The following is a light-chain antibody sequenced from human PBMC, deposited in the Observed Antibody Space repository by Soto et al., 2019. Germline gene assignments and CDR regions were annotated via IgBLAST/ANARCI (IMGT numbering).Light chain of an antibody. V-gene: IGKV2-24*01. CDR3: MQATPPYT. CDR1: QSLLHLYGNTY. Sequence: VMTHTPLSSPATFGQPASISCRSSQSLLHLYGNTYLSCLQPRPAQPPRLLIYVISNRFSGVPDRFSGSGASKDFTLKISRVEAADVVIYYCMQATPPYTFGQATKLAIK. J-gene: IGKJ2*01. CDR2: VIS.